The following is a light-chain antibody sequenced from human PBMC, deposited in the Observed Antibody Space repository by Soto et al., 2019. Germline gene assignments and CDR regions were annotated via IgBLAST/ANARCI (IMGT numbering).Light chain of an antibody. J-gene: IGKJ3*01. CDR3: QKYNSAPRLG. Sequence: DIPMTQSPSSLSASVGDRVTITCRASQGISNYLAWYQQKPGKVPKLLIYAASTLQSGVPSRFSGSGSGTDFTLTISSLQPEDVATYYCQKYNSAPRLGFGPGTKVDIK. V-gene: IGKV1-27*01. CDR2: AAS. CDR1: QGISNY.